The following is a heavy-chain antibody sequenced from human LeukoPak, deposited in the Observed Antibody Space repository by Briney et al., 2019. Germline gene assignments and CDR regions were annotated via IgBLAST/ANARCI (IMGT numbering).Heavy chain of an antibody. CDR3: ARGGSDGGDYSSFDI. CDR1: RFTVSSNY. CDR2: IYTSGST. V-gene: IGHV3-66*01. J-gene: IGHJ3*02. D-gene: IGHD4-17*01. Sequence: PGGSLRLSCAASRFTVSSNYMTWVRQAPGQGLEWVSVIYTSGSTYDADSVRGRFTISRDKSKNTLYLQMNSLRAEDAAVYYCARGGSDGGDYSSFDIWGLGTMVTVSS.